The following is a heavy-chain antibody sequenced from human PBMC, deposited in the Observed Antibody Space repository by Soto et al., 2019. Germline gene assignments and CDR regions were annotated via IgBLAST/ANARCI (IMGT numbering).Heavy chain of an antibody. V-gene: IGHV1-8*02. CDR1: ANSFTNYD. J-gene: IGHJ5*02. Sequence: GTSVKLSCEASANSFTNYDINWVRQATRQELEYLGWMKPNSGDTAYVQKFQSRVTMTWDTSITTAYMALRSLRSEDTAVYYCARLGGYYQSLDPWGQGTLVTVSS. CDR3: ARLGGYYQSLDP. D-gene: IGHD3-22*01. CDR2: MKPNSGDT.